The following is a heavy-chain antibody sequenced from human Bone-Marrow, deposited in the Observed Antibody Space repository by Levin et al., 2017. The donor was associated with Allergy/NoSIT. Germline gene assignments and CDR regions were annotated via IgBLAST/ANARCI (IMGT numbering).Heavy chain of an antibody. V-gene: IGHV4-59*01. J-gene: IGHJ3*02. CDR1: GGSISSYY. Sequence: SETLSLTCTVSGGSISSYYWSWIRQPPGKGLECIGYIYYSGSTNYNPSLKSRVTISVDTSKNQFSLKLSSVTAADTAVYYCAREVQGRAFDIWGQGTMVTVSS. CDR3: AREVQGRAFDI. CDR2: IYYSGST.